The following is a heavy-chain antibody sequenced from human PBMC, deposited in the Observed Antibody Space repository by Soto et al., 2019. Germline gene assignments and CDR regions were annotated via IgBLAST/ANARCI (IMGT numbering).Heavy chain of an antibody. V-gene: IGHV2-5*02. CDR2: IYWDDDK. CDR1: GFSLSTSGVG. D-gene: IGHD2-15*01. Sequence: QITLKESGPTLVKPTQTLTLTCTFPGFSLSTSGVGVAWIRQPPGKALEWLALIYWDDDKRYRPSLETRLTITKDTSKHQVVLTVTNMDSVDTATYYCAYLPCSGGSCYWFSYSGMDVWGQGTTVTVSS. J-gene: IGHJ6*02. CDR3: AYLPCSGGSCYWFSYSGMDV.